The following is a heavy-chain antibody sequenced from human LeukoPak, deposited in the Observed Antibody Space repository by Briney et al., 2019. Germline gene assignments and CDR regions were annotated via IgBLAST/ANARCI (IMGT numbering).Heavy chain of an antibody. D-gene: IGHD5-18*01. Sequence: GGSLRLSCAASGFTFSSYGMHWVRQAPGKGLEWVAFIRYDGSNKYYAGSVKGRFTISRDNSKNTLYLQMNSLRAEDTAVYYCAKNRYSYGPFDYWGQGTLVTVSS. CDR2: IRYDGSNK. CDR3: AKNRYSYGPFDY. J-gene: IGHJ4*02. V-gene: IGHV3-30*02. CDR1: GFTFSSYG.